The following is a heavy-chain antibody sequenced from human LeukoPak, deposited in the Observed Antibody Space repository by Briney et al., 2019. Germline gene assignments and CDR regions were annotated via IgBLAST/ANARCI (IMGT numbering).Heavy chain of an antibody. CDR2: ISGSGGST. CDR3: AKDQSVLVGATDN. V-gene: IGHV3-23*01. Sequence: GGSLRLSCAASGFTFSSYAMSWVRQAPGKGLEWVSAISGSGGSTYYADSVEGRFTISRDNSKNTLYLQMNSLRAEDTAVYYCAKDQSVLVGATDNWGQGTLVTVSS. CDR1: GFTFSSYA. J-gene: IGHJ4*02. D-gene: IGHD1-26*01.